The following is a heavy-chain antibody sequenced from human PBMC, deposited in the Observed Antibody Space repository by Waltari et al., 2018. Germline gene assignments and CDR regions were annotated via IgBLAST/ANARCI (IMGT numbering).Heavy chain of an antibody. CDR3: AKDGSSSYYYYYYMDV. CDR1: GFTFSSYA. J-gene: IGHJ6*03. Sequence: EVQLLESGGGLVQPGGSLRLSCAASGFTFSSYAMSWVRQAPGKGLEWVSAISGSGGSTYYADSVKGRFTISRDNSKNTLYLQMNSLRAEDTAVYYCAKDGSSSYYYYYYMDVWGKGTTVTISS. D-gene: IGHD6-6*01. V-gene: IGHV3-23*01. CDR2: ISGSGGST.